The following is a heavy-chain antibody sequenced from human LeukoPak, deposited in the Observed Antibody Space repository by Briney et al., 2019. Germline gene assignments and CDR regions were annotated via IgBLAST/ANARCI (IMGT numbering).Heavy chain of an antibody. CDR3: ARVRSYNYFDP. D-gene: IGHD5-24*01. Sequence: GGSLRLSCAASGFTVSNNFMTWVRQAPGKGLDWVSVIYSGGDTYYADSVKGRFTISRDNSKNTLYLQMNSLRAEDTAVYYCARVRSYNYFDPWGQGTLVTVSS. V-gene: IGHV3-53*01. CDR1: GFTVSNNF. J-gene: IGHJ5*02. CDR2: IYSGGDT.